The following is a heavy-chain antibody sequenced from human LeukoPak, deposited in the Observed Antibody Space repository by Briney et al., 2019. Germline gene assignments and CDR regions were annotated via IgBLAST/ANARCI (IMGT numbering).Heavy chain of an antibody. CDR2: IIPIFGTA. CDR3: ATPRGSTTSHYYYMDV. J-gene: IGHJ6*03. CDR1: GGTFSSYA. V-gene: IGHV1-69*05. D-gene: IGHD2-2*01. Sequence: ASVKVSCKASGGTFSSYAISWARQAPGQGLEWMGGIIPIFGTANYAQKFQGRVTITTDESTSTAYMELSSLRSEGTAVYYCATPRGSTTSHYYYMDVWGKGTTVTVSS.